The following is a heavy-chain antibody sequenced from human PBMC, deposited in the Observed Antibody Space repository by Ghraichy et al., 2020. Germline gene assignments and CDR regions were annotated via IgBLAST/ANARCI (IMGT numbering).Heavy chain of an antibody. V-gene: IGHV3-21*01. CDR2: ISSSSSYI. J-gene: IGHJ4*02. Sequence: GGSLRLSCAASGFTFSSYSMNWVRQAPGKGLEWVSSISSSSSYIYYADSVKGRFTISRDNAKNSLYLQMNSLRAEDTAVYYCARDLLTYSVIAAGIDYWGQGTLVTVSS. D-gene: IGHD6-13*01. CDR1: GFTFSSYS. CDR3: ARDLLTYSVIAAGIDY.